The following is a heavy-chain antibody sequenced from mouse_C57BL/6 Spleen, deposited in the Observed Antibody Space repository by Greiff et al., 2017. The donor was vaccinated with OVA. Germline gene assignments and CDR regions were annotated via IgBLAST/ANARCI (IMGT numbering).Heavy chain of an antibody. D-gene: IGHD1-1*01. Sequence: VKLQESGPELVKPGASVKISCKASGYAFSSSWMNWVKQRPGKGLEWIGRIYPGDGDPNYNGKFKGKATLTADKSSSTAYMQLSSLTSEDSAVYFCARALITTVVEDDWGQGTTLTVSS. CDR2: IYPGDGDP. J-gene: IGHJ2*01. CDR3: ARALITTVVEDD. CDR1: GYAFSSSW. V-gene: IGHV1-82*01.